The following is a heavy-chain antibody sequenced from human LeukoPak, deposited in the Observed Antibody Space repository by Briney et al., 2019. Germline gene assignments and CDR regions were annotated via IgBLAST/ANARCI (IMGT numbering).Heavy chain of an antibody. CDR1: GGSINSNSYY. CDR2: IYYGGST. CDR3: ARDGGRLGATFN. J-gene: IGHJ4*02. Sequence: SSETLSLTCTVSGGSINSNSYYWGWIRQPPGKGLEWIGSIYYGGSTYYNPSLKSRVTISVDTSKNQFSLKLSSVTAADTAVYYCARDGGRLGATFNWGQGTLVTVSS. D-gene: IGHD1-26*01. V-gene: IGHV4-39*07.